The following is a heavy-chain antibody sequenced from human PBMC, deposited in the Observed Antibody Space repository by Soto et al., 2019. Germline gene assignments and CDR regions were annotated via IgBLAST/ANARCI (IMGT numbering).Heavy chain of an antibody. J-gene: IGHJ3*01. Sequence: QVQLVESGGGVVQPGRSLRLSCAASGFSFTTYVMHWVRQAPGKGLEWVAVISHDGSYKYYGDAVKGRFTISRDTSKNAVYLELNSLSPADTAVYYCAKGLLAIVGTTLPSDAFNLWGQGTMVTVSS. D-gene: IGHD1-26*01. V-gene: IGHV3-30*18. CDR3: AKGLLAIVGTTLPSDAFNL. CDR2: ISHDGSYK. CDR1: GFSFTTYV.